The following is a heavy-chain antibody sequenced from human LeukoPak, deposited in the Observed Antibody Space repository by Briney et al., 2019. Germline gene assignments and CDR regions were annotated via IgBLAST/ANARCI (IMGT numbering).Heavy chain of an antibody. J-gene: IGHJ4*02. CDR1: GGSISSYY. V-gene: IGHV4-59*01. Sequence: SETLSLTCTVSGGSISSYYWSWVRQPPGRGLEWIGYIYYSGSGSTNYNPSLKSRVTISIDTSKNQFSLKLSSVTAADTAVYYCARLSNDYFDYWGQGTLVTVSS. CDR3: ARLSNDYFDY. CDR2: IYYSGSGST.